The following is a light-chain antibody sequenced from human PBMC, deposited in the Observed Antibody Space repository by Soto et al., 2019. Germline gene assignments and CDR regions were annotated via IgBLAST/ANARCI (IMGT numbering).Light chain of an antibody. CDR3: FSYAGNYIYV. V-gene: IGLV2-11*01. CDR2: DVT. J-gene: IGLJ1*01. CDR1: SSDVGAYNA. Sequence: QSVLTQPRSVSGSPGQSVTISCTGTSSDVGAYNAVSWYQQNPGKAPKFMIYDVTKRPSGVPDRFSGSKSGNTASLTISGLQAEDEADYYCFSYAGNYIYVFGTGTKVTVL.